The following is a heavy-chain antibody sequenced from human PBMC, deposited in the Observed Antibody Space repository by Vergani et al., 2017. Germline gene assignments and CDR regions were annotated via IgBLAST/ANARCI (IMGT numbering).Heavy chain of an antibody. D-gene: IGHD2-15*01. Sequence: EVQLLESGGGLVQPGGSLRLSCAASGFTFSSYAMSWVRQAPGKGLEWVSAISGSGGSTYYADSVKGRFTISRDTSKNTLYLQMNSLRAEDTAVYYCAKSYCSGGSCYFSGGDDAFDIWGEGTMVTVS. CDR3: AKSYCSGGSCYFSGGDDAFDI. CDR1: GFTFSSYA. CDR2: ISGSGGST. V-gene: IGHV3-23*01. J-gene: IGHJ3*02.